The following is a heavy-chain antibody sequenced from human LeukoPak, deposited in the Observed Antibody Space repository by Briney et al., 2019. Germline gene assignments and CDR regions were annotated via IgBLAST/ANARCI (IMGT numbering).Heavy chain of an antibody. CDR3: ARLLRGSLDY. V-gene: IGHV3-53*01. Sequence: GGSLRLSCAASGFTVSSNYMSWVRQAPGKRLEWVSVIYSGGSTYYADSVKGRFTISRDNSKNTLYLQMNSLRAEDTAVYYCARLLRGSLDYWGQGTLVTVSS. CDR2: IYSGGST. D-gene: IGHD2-15*01. CDR1: GFTVSSNY. J-gene: IGHJ4*02.